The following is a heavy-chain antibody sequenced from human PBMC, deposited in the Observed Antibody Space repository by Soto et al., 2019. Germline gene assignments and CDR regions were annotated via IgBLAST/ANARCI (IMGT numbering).Heavy chain of an antibody. V-gene: IGHV3-48*01. CDR3: AREYCSGGSCYGVIHI. CDR2: IGTSSSTI. J-gene: IGHJ3*02. D-gene: IGHD2-15*01. CDR1: GFTFSSYT. Sequence: GGSLRLSCAASGFTFSSYTVNWVRQAPGKGLEWVSYIGTSSSTIYYADSVKGRFTISRDNAKNSVHPQMNSLRAEDTALYYCAREYCSGGSCYGVIHIWGQGTMVTVSS.